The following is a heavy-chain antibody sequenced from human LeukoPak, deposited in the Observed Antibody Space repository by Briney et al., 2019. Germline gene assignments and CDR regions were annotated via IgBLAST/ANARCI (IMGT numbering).Heavy chain of an antibody. J-gene: IGHJ4*02. CDR1: GGTFSSYA. D-gene: IGHD1-1*01. CDR3: ARPKNNWNVGLFDY. CDR2: IIPILGTA. V-gene: IGHV1-69*04. Sequence: VASVKVSCKASGGTFSSYAISWVRQAPGQGLEWMGRIIPILGTANYAQKFQGRVTITADKSTSTAYMELSSLRSDDTAVYYCARPKNNWNVGLFDYRGQGTLVTVSS.